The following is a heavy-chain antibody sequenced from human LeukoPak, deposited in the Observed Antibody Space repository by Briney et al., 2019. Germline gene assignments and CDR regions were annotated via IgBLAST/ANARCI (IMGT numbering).Heavy chain of an antibody. J-gene: IGHJ4*02. Sequence: PSETLSLTCAVSGGSFSNYYWSWIRQPPGKGLEWIGEINHRGTTHYNPSLKSRVTISVDTSKNQFSLKLSSVTAADTAVYYCARASNGYETPDDYWGQGTLVTVSS. D-gene: IGHD5-12*01. CDR2: INHRGTT. V-gene: IGHV4-34*01. CDR1: GGSFSNYY. CDR3: ARASNGYETPDDY.